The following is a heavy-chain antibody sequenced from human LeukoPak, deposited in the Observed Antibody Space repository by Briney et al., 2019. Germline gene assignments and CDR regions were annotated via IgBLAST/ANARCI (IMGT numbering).Heavy chain of an antibody. CDR3: AREPHYYYYMDV. CDR2: MNPNSGNT. Sequence: ASVKVSCKASGYTFTSYDINWVRQATGQGLEWMGWMNPNSGNTGYAQKFQGRVTITRNTSISTAYMELSSLRSEDTAVYYRAREPHYYYYMDVWGKGTTVTVSS. J-gene: IGHJ6*03. CDR1: GYTFTSYD. V-gene: IGHV1-8*03. D-gene: IGHD1-14*01.